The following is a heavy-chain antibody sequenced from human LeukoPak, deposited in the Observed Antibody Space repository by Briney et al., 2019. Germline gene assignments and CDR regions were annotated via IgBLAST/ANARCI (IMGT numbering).Heavy chain of an antibody. CDR3: ARGPHDRGYWYFDL. CDR2: ISGNGDTT. V-gene: IGHV3-23*01. CDR1: GFPFSRYA. Sequence: GGSLRLSCAASGFPFSRYAMTWVRQAPGKGLQWVSPISGNGDTTFYADSVKGLFTISRDNSKNTLYLQMNSLRVEDTAVYYCARGPHDRGYWYFDLWGRGTLVIVSS. J-gene: IGHJ2*01.